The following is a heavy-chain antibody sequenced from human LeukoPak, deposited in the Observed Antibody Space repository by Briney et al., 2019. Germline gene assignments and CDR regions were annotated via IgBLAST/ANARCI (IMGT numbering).Heavy chain of an antibody. CDR3: ARASRWLAFDN. CDR1: RFTVSNNH. V-gene: IGHV3-66*01. D-gene: IGHD6-19*01. CDR2: IYNGDNT. Sequence: GGSLRLSCVASRFTVSNNHMNWVRHAPGKGLEWVSVIYNGDNTYYADSVQGRFTISKDNSKNTLYLQMNSLRPEGTAVYFCARASRWLAFDNWGQGTLVTVSS. J-gene: IGHJ4*02.